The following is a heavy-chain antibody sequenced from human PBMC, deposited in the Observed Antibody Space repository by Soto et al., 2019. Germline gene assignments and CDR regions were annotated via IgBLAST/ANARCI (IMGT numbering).Heavy chain of an antibody. CDR1: GFTYSSYS. CDR3: ARDEAYLVASPYYYYYGMDV. CDR2: ISSSSSTI. V-gene: IGHV3-48*02. Sequence: EVQLVESGGGLVQPGGSLRLSCAASGFTYSSYSMNWVRQAPGKGLEWVSYISSSSSTIYYADSVKGRFTISRDNAKNSLYLQMNSLRDEDTAVYYCARDEAYLVASPYYYYYGMDVWGQGTTVTVSS. D-gene: IGHD5-12*01. J-gene: IGHJ6*02.